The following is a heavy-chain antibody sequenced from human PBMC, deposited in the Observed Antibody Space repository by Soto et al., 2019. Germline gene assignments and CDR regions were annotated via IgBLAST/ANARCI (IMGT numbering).Heavy chain of an antibody. D-gene: IGHD3-22*01. Sequence: ASVKVSCKASGGTFSSYAISWVRQAPGQGLEWMGGIIPIFGTANYAQKFQGRVTITADESTSTAYMELSSLRSEDTAVYYCARDPGSSGSHAVHFDYWGQGTLVTVS. CDR2: IIPIFGTA. CDR1: GGTFSSYA. V-gene: IGHV1-69*13. J-gene: IGHJ4*02. CDR3: ARDPGSSGSHAVHFDY.